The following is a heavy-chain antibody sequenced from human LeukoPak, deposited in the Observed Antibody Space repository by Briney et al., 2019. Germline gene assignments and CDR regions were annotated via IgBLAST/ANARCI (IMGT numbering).Heavy chain of an antibody. V-gene: IGHV4-30-4*02. D-gene: IGHD7-27*01. CDR1: GGSISSGDYY. J-gene: IGHJ4*02. Sequence: PSETLSLTCTVSGGSISSGDYYWSWIRQPPGKGLEWIGYIYYSGSTYYNPSLKSRVTISVDTSKNQFSLKLSSVTAADTAVYYCASHPNRGAPFDYWGQGTLVTVSS. CDR3: ASHPNRGAPFDY. CDR2: IYYSGST.